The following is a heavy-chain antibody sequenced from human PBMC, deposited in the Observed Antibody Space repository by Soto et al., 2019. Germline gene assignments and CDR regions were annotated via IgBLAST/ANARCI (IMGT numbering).Heavy chain of an antibody. CDR2: IYYSGST. J-gene: IGHJ6*02. Sequence: PSETLSLTCTVSGGSISSGDYYWSWIRQPPGKGLEWIGYIYYSGSTYYKPSLKSRVTISVDTSKNQFSLKLSSVNAADTAVYYCARAPTDGDSYYYYYYGMDVWGQGTTVTVSS. V-gene: IGHV4-30-4*01. CDR1: GGSISSGDYY. CDR3: ARAPTDGDSYYYYYYGMDV. D-gene: IGHD4-17*01.